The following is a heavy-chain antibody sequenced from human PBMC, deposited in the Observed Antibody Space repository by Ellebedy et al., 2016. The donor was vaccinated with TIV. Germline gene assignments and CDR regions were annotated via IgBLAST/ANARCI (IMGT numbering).Heavy chain of an antibody. J-gene: IGHJ6*02. CDR2: IIPIFGTA. CDR1: GGTFSSYA. V-gene: IGHV1-69*13. D-gene: IGHD6-13*01. CDR3: ASTDGGIAAAGTLGYYYYGMDV. Sequence: AASVNVSCKASGGTFSSYAISWVRQAPGQELEWIGGIIPIFGTANYAQKFQGRVTITADESTSTAYMELSSLRSEDTAVYYCASTDGGIAAAGTLGYYYYGMDVWGQGTTVTVSS.